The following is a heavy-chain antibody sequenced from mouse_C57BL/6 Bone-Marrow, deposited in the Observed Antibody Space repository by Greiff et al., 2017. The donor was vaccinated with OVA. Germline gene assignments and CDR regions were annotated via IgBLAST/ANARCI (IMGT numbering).Heavy chain of an antibody. Sequence: EVKLVESEGGLVQPGSSMKLSCTASGFTFSDYYMAWVRQVPEKGLEWVANINYDGSSTYYLDSLKSRFIISRDNAKNILYLQMSSLKSEDTATYYCARDDYGCDYWGQGTTLTVSS. CDR2: INYDGSST. CDR3: ARDDYGCDY. V-gene: IGHV5-16*01. J-gene: IGHJ2*01. D-gene: IGHD2-4*01. CDR1: GFTFSDYY.